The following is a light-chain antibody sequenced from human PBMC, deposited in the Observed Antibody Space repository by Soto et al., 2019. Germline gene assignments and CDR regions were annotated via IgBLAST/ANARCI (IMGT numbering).Light chain of an antibody. CDR2: FFN. CDR3: QSYDSSLTGWV. J-gene: IGLJ3*02. Sequence: QSVLTQPPSVSGAPGQRVTISCTGSDSNIGAGYDVNWYQQVPGAAPKLLIYFFNSRPSGVPDRFSGSKSGTSASLAITGLQPEDEANYYCQSYDSSLTGWVFGGGTKLTVL. CDR1: DSNIGAGYD. V-gene: IGLV1-40*01.